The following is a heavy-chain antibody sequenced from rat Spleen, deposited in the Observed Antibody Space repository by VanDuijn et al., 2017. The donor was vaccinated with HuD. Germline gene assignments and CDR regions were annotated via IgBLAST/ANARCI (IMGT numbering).Heavy chain of an antibody. D-gene: IGHD1-1*01. CDR2: INTDGGST. J-gene: IGHJ2*01. V-gene: IGHV5-58*01. Sequence: EVQLVETGGGLVQPGRSLKLSCVASGFTFSSYWMYWIRQAPGKGLEWVSSINTDGGSTYYPDSVKGRFTITRDNAENTVYLQMNSLRSEDTATYYCAKDLTTVVHYVMDYWGQGVMVTVSS. CDR3: AKDLTTVVHYVMDY. CDR1: GFTFSSYW.